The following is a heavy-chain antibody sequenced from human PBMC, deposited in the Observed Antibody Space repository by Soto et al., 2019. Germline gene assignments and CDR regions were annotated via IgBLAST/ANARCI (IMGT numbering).Heavy chain of an antibody. J-gene: IGHJ5*02. CDR3: APYYYDSSGYIDWFDP. CDR1: GYTFTRYG. V-gene: IGHV1-18*01. CDR2: ISAYNGNT. Sequence: QVQLVQSVAEVKKPGASVKVSCKASGYTFTRYGFSWVRQAPGQGLEWMGWISAYNGNTNYAQNFQGRVTMTTDTSTSTVYMELRSLRSDDTAVYYCAPYYYDSSGYIDWFDPWGQGTLVTVSS. D-gene: IGHD3-22*01.